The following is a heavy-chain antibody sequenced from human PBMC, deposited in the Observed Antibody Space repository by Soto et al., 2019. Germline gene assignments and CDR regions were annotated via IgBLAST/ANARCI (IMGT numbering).Heavy chain of an antibody. CDR2: ITWNSDSL. J-gene: IGHJ4*02. Sequence: EVQLVESGGGLVQPGRSLRLSCAASGFIFEDYAMHWVRQVPGKGLEWVSSITWNSDSLAYTGSVKGRFTISRDNAKNSLYLEMDSLRPEDTALYFCTKSRGVAGRPLDDWGQGTFVTVSS. CDR3: TKSRGVAGRPLDD. CDR1: GFIFEDYA. V-gene: IGHV3-9*01. D-gene: IGHD6-6*01.